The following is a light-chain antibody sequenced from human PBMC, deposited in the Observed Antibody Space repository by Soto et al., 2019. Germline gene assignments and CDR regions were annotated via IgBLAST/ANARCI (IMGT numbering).Light chain of an antibody. CDR3: QSYDSSLSGSLV. V-gene: IGLV1-40*01. CDR2: GNS. J-gene: IGLJ2*01. Sequence: QSVLTQPPSVSGAPGQRVTISCTGSSSNIGAGYDVHWYQQLPGTAPKLLIYGNSNRPSGVPDRFSGSKSGTSDSLAITGLQAEDEADYYCQSYDSSLSGSLVFGGGTKLTVL. CDR1: SSNIGAGYD.